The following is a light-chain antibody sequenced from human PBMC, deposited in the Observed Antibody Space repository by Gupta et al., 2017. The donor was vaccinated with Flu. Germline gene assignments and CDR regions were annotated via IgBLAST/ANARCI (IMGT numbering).Light chain of an antibody. J-gene: IGKJ1*01. Sequence: DIQMTQSPSSLSAFVGDRVTITCRASQAIRNDLSWYQQKPEKAPERLIYAASSLQSGVPSRFSGSGSGTEFTLTISSLPPEDFATYYCLQHSNYPPTFGQGTKVEIK. CDR1: QAIRND. CDR2: AAS. CDR3: LQHSNYPPT. V-gene: IGKV1-17*01.